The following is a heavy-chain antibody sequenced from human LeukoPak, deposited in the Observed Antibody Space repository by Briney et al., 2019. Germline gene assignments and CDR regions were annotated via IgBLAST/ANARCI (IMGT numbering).Heavy chain of an antibody. J-gene: IGHJ2*01. Sequence: SETLSLTCAVYGGSFSGYYWSWIRQPPGKGLEWIGEINHSGSTNYNPPLKSRVTISADTSKNQFSLKLNSVTAADTAVYYCARVMAYFDILTRYSGGSFFDLWGRGTLVTVSS. V-gene: IGHV4-34*01. D-gene: IGHD3-9*01. CDR2: INHSGST. CDR3: ARVMAYFDILTRYSGGSFFDL. CDR1: GGSFSGYY.